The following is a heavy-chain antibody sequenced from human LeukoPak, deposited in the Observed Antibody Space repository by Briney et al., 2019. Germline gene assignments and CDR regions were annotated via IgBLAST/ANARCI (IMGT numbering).Heavy chain of an antibody. V-gene: IGHV3-48*03. CDR1: GFSFSSFA. D-gene: IGHD6-19*01. CDR2: IRSNGATA. Sequence: PGGSLRLSCAASGFSFSSFAMTWVRQAPGKGLEWVSTIRSNGATAYNADSVKGRFTISRDNAKNSLYLQMNSLRAEDTAVYYCASRRVAVPSSRAFDYWGQGTLVTVSS. J-gene: IGHJ4*02. CDR3: ASRRVAVPSSRAFDY.